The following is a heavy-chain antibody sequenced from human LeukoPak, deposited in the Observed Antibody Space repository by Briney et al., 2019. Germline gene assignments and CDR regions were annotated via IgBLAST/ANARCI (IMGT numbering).Heavy chain of an antibody. CDR2: MNPNSGNT. V-gene: IGHV1-8*01. J-gene: IGHJ6*03. CDR3: ARGDNWNYNYYYYYMDV. CDR1: GYTFTSYD. D-gene: IGHD1-7*01. Sequence: ASVKVSCKASGYTFTSYDINWVRQATGQGLEWMGWMNPNSGNTGYAQKFQGRVTMTRNTSISTAYMELSSLRSEDTAVYYCARGDNWNYNYYYYYMDVWGKGTTVTVSS.